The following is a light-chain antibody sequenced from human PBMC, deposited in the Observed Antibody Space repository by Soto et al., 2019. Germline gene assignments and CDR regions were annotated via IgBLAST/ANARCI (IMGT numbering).Light chain of an antibody. Sequence: EIVLTQSPGTLALSPGERATLSCRASQSVSRTNLAWYQQKPGQAPRLLIYDASTRAAGIPDRFVGSGSGTDFTLTINRLESEDFAVYYCQQFGSSPLLTFGGGTKV. V-gene: IGKV3-20*01. CDR3: QQFGSSPLLT. J-gene: IGKJ4*01. CDR2: DAS. CDR1: QSVSRTN.